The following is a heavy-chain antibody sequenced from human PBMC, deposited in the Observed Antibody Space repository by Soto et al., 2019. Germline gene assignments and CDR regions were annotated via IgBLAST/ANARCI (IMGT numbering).Heavy chain of an antibody. CDR2: IYYSGST. CDR3: ARLQLFGVVIIGGYYMDV. Sequence: SETLSLTCTVSGGSIISSSYYWGWIRQPPGKGLEWIGSIYYSGSTYYNPSLKSRVTISVDTSKNQFSLKLSSVTAADTAVYYCARLQLFGVVIIGGYYMDVWGKGTTVTVSS. D-gene: IGHD3-3*01. V-gene: IGHV4-39*01. J-gene: IGHJ6*03. CDR1: GGSIISSSYY.